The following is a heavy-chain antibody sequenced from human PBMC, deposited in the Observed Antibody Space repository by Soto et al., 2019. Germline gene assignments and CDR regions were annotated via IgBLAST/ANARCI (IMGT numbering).Heavy chain of an antibody. CDR3: ATLPPRIVVTLLPIPT. CDR2: IYHSGST. D-gene: IGHD2-21*01. CDR1: GGSISSTNW. Sequence: VQLLESGPGLVKTSGTLTLTCAVSGGSISSTNWWTWVRQPPGKSLEWIGEIYHSGSTTYSPSLGGRATISVDNSNNQFSLTLRSVSAADTAVYYCATLPPRIVVTLLPIPTWGQGILVSVSS. J-gene: IGHJ5*02. V-gene: IGHV4-4*02.